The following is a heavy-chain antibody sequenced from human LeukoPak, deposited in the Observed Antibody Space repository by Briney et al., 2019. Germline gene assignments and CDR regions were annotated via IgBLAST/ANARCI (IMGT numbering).Heavy chain of an antibody. CDR1: GFILTTYG. Sequence: GRSLRRFCAASGFILTTYGMNWVLQAPGKGLVWVAVIWHDGSNQYYADSVKGRFTSSRDNSKDTLYLQTNRLRAEHTAVYYCPSLITGPPGFDCWGQGTLVTVSS. CDR3: PSLITGPPGFDC. D-gene: IGHD1-1*01. CDR2: IWHDGSNQ. V-gene: IGHV3-33*01. J-gene: IGHJ4*02.